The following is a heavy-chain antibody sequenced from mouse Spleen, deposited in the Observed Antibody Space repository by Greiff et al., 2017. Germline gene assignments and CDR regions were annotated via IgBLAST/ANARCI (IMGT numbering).Heavy chain of an antibody. V-gene: IGHV5-9-3*01. J-gene: IGHJ2*01. Sequence: EVKLVESGGGLVKPGGSLKLSCAASGFTFSSYAMSWVRQTPEKRLEWVATISSGGSYTYYPDSVKGRFTISRDNAKNTLYLQMSSLRSEDTAMYYCARHEGHYRYDGFDYWGQGTTLTVSS. D-gene: IGHD2-14*01. CDR1: GFTFSSYA. CDR2: ISSGGSYT. CDR3: ARHEGHYRYDGFDY.